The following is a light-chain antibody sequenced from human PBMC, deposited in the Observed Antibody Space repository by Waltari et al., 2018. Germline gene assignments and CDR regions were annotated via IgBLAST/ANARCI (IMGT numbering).Light chain of an antibody. V-gene: IGKV4-1*01. CDR2: WAS. Sequence: DIVMTQSPDFLAVSLGERATINCKSSQSLFSTSNSKTYISWYQQKPGQPPKLLIYWASTRGSGVPDRFSGSGSGTDFTLTISSLQAEDVAVYYCQQYNDAPLTFGGGTKLEIK. J-gene: IGKJ4*01. CDR3: QQYNDAPLT. CDR1: QSLFSTSNSKTY.